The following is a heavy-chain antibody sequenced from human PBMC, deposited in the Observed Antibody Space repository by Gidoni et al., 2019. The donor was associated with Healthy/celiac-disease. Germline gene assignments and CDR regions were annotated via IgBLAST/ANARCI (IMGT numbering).Heavy chain of an antibody. CDR1: GFTFSSYW. J-gene: IGHJ2*01. V-gene: IGHV3-74*01. CDR2: INSDGSST. Sequence: EVQLVESGGGLVQPGGSLRLSCAASGFTFSSYWMHWVRQAPGKGLVWVSRINSDGSSTSYADSVKGRFTISRDNAKNTLYLQMNCLRAEDTAVYYCARSVSSGYRNWYFDLWGRGTLVTVSS. D-gene: IGHD3-22*01. CDR3: ARSVSSGYRNWYFDL.